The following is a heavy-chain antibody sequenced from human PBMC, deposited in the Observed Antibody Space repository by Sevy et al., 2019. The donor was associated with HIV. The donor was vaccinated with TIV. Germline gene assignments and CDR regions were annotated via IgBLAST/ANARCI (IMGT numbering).Heavy chain of an antibody. Sequence: GGSLRLSCAASGFTFSSYSMNWVRQAPGKGLEWVSSISSSSSYIYYADSVKGRFTISRDNAKNSLYLQMNSLGAEVTAVYYCVRAERPRCGYCSSTSCLGAFDIWGQGTMVTVSS. J-gene: IGHJ3*02. V-gene: IGHV3-21*01. CDR3: VRAERPRCGYCSSTSCLGAFDI. CDR1: GFTFSSYS. D-gene: IGHD2-2*03. CDR2: ISSSSSYI.